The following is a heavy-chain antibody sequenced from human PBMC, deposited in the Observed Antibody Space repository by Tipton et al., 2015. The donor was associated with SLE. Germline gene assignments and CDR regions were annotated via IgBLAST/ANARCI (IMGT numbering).Heavy chain of an antibody. D-gene: IGHD3-10*02. CDR1: GFTFSDHY. Sequence: SLRLSCAASGFTFSDHYMDWVRQAPGKGLEWVSAISGSGGSTYYADSVKGRFTISRDNSKNTLYLQMNSLRAEDTAVYYCDVGSPIHWGQGTLVTVSS. CDR3: DVGSPIH. V-gene: IGHV3-23*01. J-gene: IGHJ4*02. CDR2: ISGSGGST.